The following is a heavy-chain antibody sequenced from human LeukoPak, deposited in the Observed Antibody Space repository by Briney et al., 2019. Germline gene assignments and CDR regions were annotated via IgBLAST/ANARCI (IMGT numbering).Heavy chain of an antibody. D-gene: IGHD3-22*01. V-gene: IGHV1-18*01. J-gene: IGHJ4*02. CDR1: GYTFTTYG. CDR2: ISAYNGNT. Sequence: ASVKVSCKASGYTFTTYGISWVRQAPGQGLEWMGWISAYNGNTNYAQKLQGRVTMTTDTSTSTAYMELRSLRSDDTAVYYCARTPHYYDSSGYEYFFDYWGQGTLVTVSS. CDR3: ARTPHYYDSSGYEYFFDY.